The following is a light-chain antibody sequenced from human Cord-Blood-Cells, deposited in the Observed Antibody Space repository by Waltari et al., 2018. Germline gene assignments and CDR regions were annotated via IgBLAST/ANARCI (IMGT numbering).Light chain of an antibody. Sequence: IVLTQSPGALSLSPGERATLSCRASQRVSSSYLAWYQQKPGQAPRLLSYGASSRATGIPDRFSGSGSGTDFTLTISRLEPEDFAAYYCQQYGSSPLTFGGETNVEIK. CDR1: QRVSSSY. CDR2: GAS. J-gene: IGKJ4*01. CDR3: QQYGSSPLT. V-gene: IGKV3-20*01.